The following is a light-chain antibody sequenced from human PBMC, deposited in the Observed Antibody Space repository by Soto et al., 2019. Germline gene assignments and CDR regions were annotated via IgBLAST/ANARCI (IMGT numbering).Light chain of an antibody. CDR3: QRYNDYQYV. Sequence: EVVMTQSPATLSVSPGERVTLSCRASQSVRSNLAWYQQKPGQSPRLLIYGASTRATGIPARFSGSWSGTEFTLTISSLQSEDFATYYCQRYNDYQYVFGQGTKLEMK. CDR2: GAS. CDR1: QSVRSN. J-gene: IGKJ2*01. V-gene: IGKV3-15*01.